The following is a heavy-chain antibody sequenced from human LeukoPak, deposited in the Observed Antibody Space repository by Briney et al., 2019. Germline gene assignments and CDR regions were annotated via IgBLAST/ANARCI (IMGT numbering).Heavy chain of an antibody. CDR1: GGSISSSSYY. CDR2: INHSGST. CDR3: AREVPYSSGWGFSYYNWFDP. Sequence: PSETLSLTCTVSGGSISSSSYYWSWIRQPPGTGLEWIGEINHSGSTNYNPSLKSRVTISVDTSKNQFSLKLSSVTAADTAVYYCAREVPYSSGWGFSYYNWFDPWGQGTLVTVSS. D-gene: IGHD6-19*01. J-gene: IGHJ5*02. V-gene: IGHV4-39*07.